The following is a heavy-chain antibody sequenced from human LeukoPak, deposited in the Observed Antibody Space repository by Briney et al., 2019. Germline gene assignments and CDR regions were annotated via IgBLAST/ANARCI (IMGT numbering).Heavy chain of an antibody. J-gene: IGHJ4*02. D-gene: IGHD2-15*01. CDR2: ISTYNGNT. CDR1: GYTFTSYG. V-gene: IGHV1-18*01. Sequence: ASVTVSCKASGYTFTSYGISWVRQAPGQGLEWMGWISTYNGNTNYAQKLQGRVTMTTDTSTSTAYMELRSLRSDDTAVYYCARDLEDCSGGSCYVDYWGQGTLVTVSS. CDR3: ARDLEDCSGGSCYVDY.